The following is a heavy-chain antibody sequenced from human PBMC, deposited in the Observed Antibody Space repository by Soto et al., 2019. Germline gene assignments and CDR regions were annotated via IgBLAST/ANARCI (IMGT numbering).Heavy chain of an antibody. V-gene: IGHV4-59*01. D-gene: IGHD3-9*01. CDR3: ARAVNRNYYYMDV. Sequence: PSETLSLTCTVSGGSISSYYWSWIRQPPGKGLEWIGYIYYSGSTNYNPSLKSRVTISVDTSKNQFSLKLSSVTAADTAVYYCARAVNRNYYYMDVWGKGTTVTVSS. CDR1: GGSISSYY. CDR2: IYYSGST. J-gene: IGHJ6*03.